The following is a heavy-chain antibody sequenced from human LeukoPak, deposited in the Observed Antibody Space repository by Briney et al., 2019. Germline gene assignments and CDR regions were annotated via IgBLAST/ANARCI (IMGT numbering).Heavy chain of an antibody. CDR2: IIPILGIA. V-gene: IGHV1-69*02. CDR3: ARTGYCSSTSCYQGRDY. Sequence: SVKVSCKASGGTFSSYTISWVRQAPGQGLEWMGRIIPILGIANYAQKFRGRVTITADKSTSTAYMELSSLRSEDTAVYYCARTGYCSSTSCYQGRDYWGQGTLVTVSS. D-gene: IGHD2-2*01. J-gene: IGHJ4*02. CDR1: GGTFSSYT.